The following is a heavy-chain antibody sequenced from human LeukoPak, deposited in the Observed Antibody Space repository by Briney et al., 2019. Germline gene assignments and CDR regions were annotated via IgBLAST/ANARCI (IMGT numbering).Heavy chain of an antibody. CDR2: IYYSGST. CDR3: VRYYNNFDY. J-gene: IGHJ4*02. CDR1: GGSISSSSYY. Sequence: SETLSLTCTVSGGSISSSSYYWSWIRQPPGKGLEWIGSIYYSGSTYYNPSLKSRVTTSVDTSKNQFSLKLSSVTAADTAVYYCVRYYNNFDYWGQGTLVTVSS. V-gene: IGHV4-39*01. D-gene: IGHD2/OR15-2a*01.